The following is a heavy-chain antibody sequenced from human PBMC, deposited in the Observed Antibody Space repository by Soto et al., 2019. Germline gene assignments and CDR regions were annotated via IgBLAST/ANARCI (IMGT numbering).Heavy chain of an antibody. CDR2: ISSSGSTT. CDR3: AKGRVPRIYYYYGMDV. CDR1: GFTFSSYS. D-gene: IGHD1-1*01. J-gene: IGHJ6*02. Sequence: GGSLRLSCAASGFTFSSYSMNWVRQAPGKGLEWVSYISSSGSTTYYADSVKGRFTISRDNSKNTLYLQMNSLRAEDTAVYYCAKGRVPRIYYYYGMDVWGQGTTVTSP. V-gene: IGHV3-23*01.